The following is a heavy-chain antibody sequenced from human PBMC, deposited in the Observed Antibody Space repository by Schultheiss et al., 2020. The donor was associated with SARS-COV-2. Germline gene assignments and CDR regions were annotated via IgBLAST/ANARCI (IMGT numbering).Heavy chain of an antibody. CDR2: IRSSGRDI. Sequence: GESLKISCAASGFTFSSYNMHWVRQAPGKGLEFVASIRSSGRDIYYADSMQGRFTVSRDNANNSLYLQMNSLRAEDTAVYYCAKDLKNYYGSGFDYWGQGTLVTVSS. CDR3: AKDLKNYYGSGFDY. V-gene: IGHV3-21*04. D-gene: IGHD3-10*01. J-gene: IGHJ4*02. CDR1: GFTFSSYN.